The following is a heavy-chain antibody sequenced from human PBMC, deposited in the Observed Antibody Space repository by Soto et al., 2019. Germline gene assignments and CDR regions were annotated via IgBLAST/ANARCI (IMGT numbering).Heavy chain of an antibody. CDR3: ARGAGDFSGPDIFDI. J-gene: IGHJ3*02. Sequence: QVQLQESGPRLVKSSETLSLVCSVSGDSIIRSFWGWIRQSPGKGLQYIGYISDSGVTDYDPSLKCRGTMSVYSSKNQCSLQLTSVTAADTAVYYCARGAGDFSGPDIFDIWGQGPMVTVSS. CDR2: ISDSGVT. CDR1: GDSIIRSF. D-gene: IGHD2-15*01. V-gene: IGHV4-59*01.